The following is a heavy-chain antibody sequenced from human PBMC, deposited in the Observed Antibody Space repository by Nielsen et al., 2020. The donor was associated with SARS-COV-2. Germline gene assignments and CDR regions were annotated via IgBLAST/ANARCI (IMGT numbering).Heavy chain of an antibody. CDR2: ISWNSVSI. CDR1: GFTFDDYA. J-gene: IGHJ2*01. CDR3: AKVYGDYVGFFDV. Sequence: SLKISCVGSGFTFDDYAMHWVRQAPGKGLEWVSGISWNSVSIDYADSVKGRFTISRDNAKSSLYLQMNSLRAEDTAFYYYAKVYGDYVGFFDVWGRGTLVTVSS. V-gene: IGHV3-9*01. D-gene: IGHD4-17*01.